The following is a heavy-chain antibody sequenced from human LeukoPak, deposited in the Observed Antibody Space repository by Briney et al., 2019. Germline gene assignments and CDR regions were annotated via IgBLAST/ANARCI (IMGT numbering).Heavy chain of an antibody. CDR1: GYTFTGYY. CDR2: INPNSGGT. J-gene: IGHJ6*02. Sequence: ASVKVSCKASGYTFTGYYMHWVRQAPGQGLEWMGRINPNSGGTNYAQKFQGRVTMARDTSISTAYMELSRLRSDDTAVYYCARDRVRSSTSCYDVWGQGTTVTVSS. V-gene: IGHV1-2*06. D-gene: IGHD2-2*01. CDR3: ARDRVRSSTSCYDV.